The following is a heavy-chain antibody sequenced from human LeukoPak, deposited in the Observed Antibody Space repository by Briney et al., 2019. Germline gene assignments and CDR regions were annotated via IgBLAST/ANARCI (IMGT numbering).Heavy chain of an antibody. V-gene: IGHV1-69*13. CDR3: ARKAEDSGSYYLF. CDR2: IIPIFGTA. CDR1: GGTFSSYA. J-gene: IGHJ4*02. D-gene: IGHD1-26*01. Sequence: SVKFSCKASGGTFSSYAISWVRQAPGQGREWMGGIIPIFGTANYAQKFQGRVTITADESTSTAYMELSSLRSEDTAVYYCARKAEDSGSYYLFWGQGTLVTVSS.